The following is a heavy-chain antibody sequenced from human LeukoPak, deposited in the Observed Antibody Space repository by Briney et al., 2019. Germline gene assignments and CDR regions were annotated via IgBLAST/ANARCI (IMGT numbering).Heavy chain of an antibody. Sequence: SETLSLTRAVSGGSISSSNWWSWVRQPPGKGLEWIGEIYHSGSTNYNPSLKSRVTISVDKSKNQFSLKLSSVTAADTAVYYCASLGIAAAGTTYWGQGTLVTVSS. J-gene: IGHJ4*02. V-gene: IGHV4-4*02. D-gene: IGHD6-13*01. CDR2: IYHSGST. CDR3: ASLGIAAAGTTY. CDR1: GGSISSSNW.